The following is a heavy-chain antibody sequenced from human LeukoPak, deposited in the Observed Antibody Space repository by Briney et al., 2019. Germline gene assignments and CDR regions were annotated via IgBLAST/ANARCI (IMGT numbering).Heavy chain of an antibody. CDR3: ARDRGGAYDFWSGYYTGYFDY. Sequence: GSLRLSCAASGFTFSSYNMNWVRQAPGKGLEWVSYISDSSTTIYYADSVKGRFTISRDNAKKSLYLQMNSLRAEHTAVYYCARDRGGAYDFWSGYYTGYFDYWGQGTLVPVSS. V-gene: IGHV3-48*01. D-gene: IGHD3-3*01. CDR2: ISDSSTTI. J-gene: IGHJ4*02. CDR1: GFTFSSYN.